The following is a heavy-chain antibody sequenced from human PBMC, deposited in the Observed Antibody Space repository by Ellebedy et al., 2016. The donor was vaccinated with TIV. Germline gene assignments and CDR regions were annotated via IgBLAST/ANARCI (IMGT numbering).Heavy chain of an antibody. CDR2: ITPTRGDT. Sequence: AASVTVSCKASGYMFTSHYMHWVRQAPGQGLEWMGIITPTRGDTTYAQSLQGRVTLTRDTSTSTLYMELRSLRFDDTAVYYCVRGSSTSWYGGAFDIWGQGTMVTVSS. V-gene: IGHV1-46*01. CDR3: VRGSSTSWYGGAFDI. D-gene: IGHD6-13*01. CDR1: GYMFTSHY. J-gene: IGHJ3*02.